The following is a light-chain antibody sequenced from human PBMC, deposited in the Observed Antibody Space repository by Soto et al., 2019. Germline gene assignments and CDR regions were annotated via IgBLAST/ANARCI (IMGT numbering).Light chain of an antibody. J-gene: IGKJ1*01. V-gene: IGKV3-15*01. CDR1: QYVGPN. CDR2: GAT. Sequence: EIVMTQSQAPLSVSPGERATLSCRASQYVGPNVDCYQQIPGQAPRLLIYGATTRVTGIAARFSGSGSGTDFTLTISSLQSEDSAVYYCQQYNNWLRTFGQGTKVDIK. CDR3: QQYNNWLRT.